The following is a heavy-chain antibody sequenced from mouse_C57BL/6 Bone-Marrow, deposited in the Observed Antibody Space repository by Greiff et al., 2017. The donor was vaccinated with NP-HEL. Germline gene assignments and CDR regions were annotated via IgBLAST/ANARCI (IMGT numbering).Heavy chain of an antibody. CDR2: ISGGGGNT. CDR3: ASDYYGSDWYFDV. CDR1: GFTFSSYT. J-gene: IGHJ1*03. V-gene: IGHV5-9*01. Sequence: EVQVVESGGGLVKPGGSLKLSCAASGFTFSSYTMSWVRQTPEKRLEWVATISGGGGNTYYPDSVKGRFTISRDNAKNTLYLQMSSLRSEDTALYYCASDYYGSDWYFDVWGKGTTVTVSS. D-gene: IGHD1-1*01.